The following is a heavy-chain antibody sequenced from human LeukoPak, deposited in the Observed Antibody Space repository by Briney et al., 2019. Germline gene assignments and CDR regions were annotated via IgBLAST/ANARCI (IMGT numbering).Heavy chain of an antibody. V-gene: IGHV3-30-3*01. CDR3: ARASTLGGVIVTGPRGFDY. CDR1: GFTSSSYA. CDR2: ISNDGSQK. Sequence: GGSLRLSCAASGFTSSSYAMHWVRQAPGKGLEWVAVISNDGSQKYYADSVKGRFTVSRDISKNTLHLQMNSLRTEDTALYYCARASTLGGVIVTGPRGFDYWGQGTLVTVSS. J-gene: IGHJ4*02. D-gene: IGHD3-16*02.